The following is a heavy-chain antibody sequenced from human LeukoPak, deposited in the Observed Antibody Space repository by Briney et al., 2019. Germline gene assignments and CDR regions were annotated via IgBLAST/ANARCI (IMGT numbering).Heavy chain of an antibody. CDR3: AKEGTPQVSTWYDL. CDR1: GVTLSPYG. V-gene: IGHV3-30*18. Sequence: PRMSRTLSCAASGVTLSPYGMHWVSQAPGKGLEWVAVISYEGGTQHYGDSVKGRFIISRDNPRNTLYLQMNILRTEDTAVYYCAKEGTPQVSTWYDLWGQATPLIVSS. D-gene: IGHD6-13*01. CDR2: ISYEGGTQ. J-gene: IGHJ6*01.